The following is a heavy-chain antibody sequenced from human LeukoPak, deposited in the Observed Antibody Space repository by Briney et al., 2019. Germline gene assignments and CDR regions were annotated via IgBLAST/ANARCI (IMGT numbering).Heavy chain of an antibody. CDR2: IKQDGSEK. Sequence: GGSLRLSCAASGFTFSSYWMSWVRQAPGKGLEWVANIKQDGSEKYYVDSVKGRFTISRDNAKNSLYLQMNSLRAEDTAVYYCATEYYYDSSGYLYWGQGTLVTVSS. CDR3: ATEYYYDSSGYLY. D-gene: IGHD3-22*01. CDR1: GFTFSSYW. V-gene: IGHV3-7*03. J-gene: IGHJ4*02.